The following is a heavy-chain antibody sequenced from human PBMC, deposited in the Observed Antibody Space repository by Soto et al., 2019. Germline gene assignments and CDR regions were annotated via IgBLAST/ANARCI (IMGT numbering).Heavy chain of an antibody. Sequence: GGSLRLSCAASGFTFSSYDMHWVRQATGKGLEWVSAIGTAGDTYYPGSVKGRFTISRENAKNSLYLQMNSLRAGDTAVYYCARAVRDAYYDFWSGEDTNRYYFDYWGQGTLVTVSS. CDR1: GFTFSSYD. V-gene: IGHV3-13*01. CDR2: IGTAGDT. D-gene: IGHD3-3*01. CDR3: ARAVRDAYYDFWSGEDTNRYYFDY. J-gene: IGHJ4*02.